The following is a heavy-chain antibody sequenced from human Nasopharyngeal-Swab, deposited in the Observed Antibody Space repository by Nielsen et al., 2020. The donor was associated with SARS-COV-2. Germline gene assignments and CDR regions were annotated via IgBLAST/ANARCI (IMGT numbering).Heavy chain of an antibody. Sequence: GESLKTPCKGPGYRFPTYWINWVRQMPGKGLEWMGIIYPGDSDTKYSPSFQGQVSISVDKSINTAYLQWNSLKASDTATYFCAIDYGSGTYGLDVWGQGTRVTVSS. D-gene: IGHD3-10*01. CDR2: IYPGDSDT. CDR1: GYRFPTYW. J-gene: IGHJ6*02. V-gene: IGHV5-51*01. CDR3: AIDYGSGTYGLDV.